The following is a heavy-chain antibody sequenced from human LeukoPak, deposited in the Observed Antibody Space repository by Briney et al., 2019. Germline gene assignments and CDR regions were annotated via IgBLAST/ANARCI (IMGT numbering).Heavy chain of an antibody. D-gene: IGHD3-22*01. CDR2: ISYDGSNK. Sequence: GGSLGLSCAASGFTFSSYAMHWVRQAPGKGLEWVAVISYDGSNKYYADSVKGRFTISRDNSKNTLYLQMNSLRAEDTAVYYCARDLYYYDSSGLFDYWGQGTLVTVPS. CDR1: GFTFSSYA. V-gene: IGHV3-30-3*01. J-gene: IGHJ4*02. CDR3: ARDLYYYDSSGLFDY.